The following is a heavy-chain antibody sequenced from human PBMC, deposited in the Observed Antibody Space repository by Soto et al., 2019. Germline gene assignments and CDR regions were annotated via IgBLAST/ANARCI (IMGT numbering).Heavy chain of an antibody. D-gene: IGHD1-26*01. V-gene: IGHV1-69*06. J-gene: IGHJ6*02. CDR1: GDTSSNYG. Sequence: QVQLVQSGAEVKKPGSSVKVSCKASGDTSSNYGVSWVRHAPGQGLEWMGGILPVFGTTTYARNFQRRSTITADKSTSTVYMELTSLRSDDTTTYYCARDPDEVVGTDYHYYGMDVWDQGATVTVSS. CDR2: ILPVFGTT. CDR3: ARDPDEVVGTDYHYYGMDV.